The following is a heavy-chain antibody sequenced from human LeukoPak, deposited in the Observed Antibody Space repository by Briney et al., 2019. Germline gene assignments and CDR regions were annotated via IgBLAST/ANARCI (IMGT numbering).Heavy chain of an antibody. CDR3: ARGTDPGYGDYSDY. CDR1: GYTFTSYG. V-gene: IGHV1-69*06. Sequence: GASVKVSCKASGYTFTSYGISWVRQAPGQGLEWMGGIIPMFGTANYAQKFQGRVTITADKSTSTAYMELRSLRSDDTAVYYCARGTDPGYGDYSDYWGQGTLVTVSS. D-gene: IGHD4-17*01. J-gene: IGHJ4*02. CDR2: IIPMFGTA.